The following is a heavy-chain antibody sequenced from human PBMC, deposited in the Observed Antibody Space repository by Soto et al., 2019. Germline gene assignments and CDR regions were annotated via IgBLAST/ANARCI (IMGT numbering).Heavy chain of an antibody. Sequence: GESLKISCKGSGYSFTSYWIGWVRQMPGKGLEWMGIIYPGDSDIRYSPSFQGQVTISADKSISTAYLQWSGLKASDTAIYYCARQLPYGGNSYYGMDVWAQRTTVTVSS. J-gene: IGHJ6*02. CDR1: GYSFTSYW. CDR2: IYPGDSDI. D-gene: IGHD2-15*01. V-gene: IGHV5-51*01. CDR3: ARQLPYGGNSYYGMDV.